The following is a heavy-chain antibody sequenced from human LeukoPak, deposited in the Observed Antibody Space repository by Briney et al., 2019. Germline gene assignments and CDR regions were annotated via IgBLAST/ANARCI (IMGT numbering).Heavy chain of an antibody. CDR2: IYYSGST. CDR3: GRRCSGGSCYALDAFDI. V-gene: IGHV4-38-2*02. J-gene: IGHJ3*02. Sequence: SETLSLTCTVSGYSISSGYYWGWIRQPPGKGLEWIGNIYYSGSTYYNPSLKSRVTISVDTSKNQFSLKLSSVTTADTAVYYCGRRCSGGSCYALDAFDIWGQGTMVTVSS. CDR1: GYSISSGYY. D-gene: IGHD2-15*01.